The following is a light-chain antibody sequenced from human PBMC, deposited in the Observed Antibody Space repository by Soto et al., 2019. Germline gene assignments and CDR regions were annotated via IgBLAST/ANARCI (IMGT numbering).Light chain of an antibody. Sequence: EIVMTQSPATLSVSPGERATLSCRASQSVSGNLAWYQQKPGQAPRLLIYGASTRATGIPSRFSGSGSGTDFTLTISSLQSEDVAVYYYQQYNNWPPTFGQGTRLEMK. CDR1: QSVSGN. V-gene: IGKV3-15*01. J-gene: IGKJ5*01. CDR2: GAS. CDR3: QQYNNWPPT.